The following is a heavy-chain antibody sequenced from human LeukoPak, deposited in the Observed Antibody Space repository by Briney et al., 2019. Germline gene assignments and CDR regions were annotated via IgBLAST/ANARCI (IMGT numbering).Heavy chain of an antibody. V-gene: IGHV4-59*08. J-gene: IGHJ4*02. CDR1: GGSISSYY. Sequence: PSETLSLTCTVSGGSISSYYWSWIRQPPGKGLEWIGYIYYSGSTNYNPSLKSRVTISVDTSKNQFSLKLSSVTAADTAVYYCASSSPPNYGDYVAGDYWGQGTLVTVSS. CDR2: IYYSGST. CDR3: ASSSPPNYGDYVAGDY. D-gene: IGHD4-17*01.